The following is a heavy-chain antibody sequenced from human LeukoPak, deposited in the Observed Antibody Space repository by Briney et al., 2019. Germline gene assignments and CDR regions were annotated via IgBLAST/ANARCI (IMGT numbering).Heavy chain of an antibody. CDR1: GGTFSSYA. J-gene: IGHJ4*02. CDR3: ARGGPYYDILTGYYEDFDY. V-gene: IGHV1-69*05. CDR2: IIPIFGTA. Sequence: GASVKVSCKASGGTFSSYAISWVRQAPGQGLEWMGGIIPIFGTANYAQKFQGRVTMTTDTSTSTAYMELRSLRSDDTAVYYCARGGPYYDILTGYYEDFDYWGQGTLVTVSS. D-gene: IGHD3-9*01.